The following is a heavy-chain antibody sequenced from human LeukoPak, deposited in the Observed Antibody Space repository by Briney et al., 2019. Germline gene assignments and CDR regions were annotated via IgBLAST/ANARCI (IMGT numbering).Heavy chain of an antibody. J-gene: IGHJ4*02. CDR3: ARVVAMARGGPFDY. V-gene: IGHV3-7*05. D-gene: IGHD5-12*01. CDR1: GFTFSNAW. Sequence: PGGSLRLSCAAPGFTFSNAWMSWVRQAPGKGLEWVTNIKQDGSEIYYVDSVKGRFTISRDNAKNSLYLQMNSLRAEDTAVYYCARVVAMARGGPFDYWGQGTLVTVSS. CDR2: IKQDGSEI.